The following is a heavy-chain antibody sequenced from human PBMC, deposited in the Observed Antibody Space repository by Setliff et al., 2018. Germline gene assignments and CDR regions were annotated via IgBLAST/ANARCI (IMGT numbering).Heavy chain of an antibody. J-gene: IGHJ1*01. D-gene: IGHD2-21*02. CDR2: MNPNSGNT. V-gene: IGHV1-8*02. Sequence: GASVKVSCKASGYTFTSYDINWVRQATGQGLEWMGWMNPNSGNTGYAQKFQGRITLTRDTPTNTLYMELGSLRSEDTAVYFCARAHCIGGYCYYGYFQYWGQGTLVTVSS. CDR3: ARAHCIGGYCYYGYFQY. CDR1: GYTFTSYD.